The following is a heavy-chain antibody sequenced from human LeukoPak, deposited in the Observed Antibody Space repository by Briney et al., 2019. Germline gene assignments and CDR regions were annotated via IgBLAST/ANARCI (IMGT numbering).Heavy chain of an antibody. D-gene: IGHD3-3*01. CDR2: IFYGGST. V-gene: IGHV4-30-4*08. CDR3: ARERASFWSGYLNWFDP. Sequence: SQTLSLTCTVSGGSINSGDYYWSWIRQPPGKGLEWIGYIFYGGSTSHNPSLKSRVSISVDTSKNQFSLKLSSVTAADTAVYYCARERASFWSGYLNWFDPWGQGTLVTVSS. CDR1: GGSINSGDYY. J-gene: IGHJ5*02.